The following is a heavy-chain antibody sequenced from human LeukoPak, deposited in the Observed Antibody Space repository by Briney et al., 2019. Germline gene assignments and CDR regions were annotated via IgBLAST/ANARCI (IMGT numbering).Heavy chain of an antibody. CDR2: ISYDGSNE. J-gene: IGHJ4*02. V-gene: IGHV3-30*04. D-gene: IGHD6-19*01. CDR1: GFTFSSYV. Sequence: GGSLRLSCAASGFTFSSYVMHWVRQAPGKGLEWVAIISYDGSNEYYADSVKGRFTISRDNSKNTLYLQMNSLRAEDTAVYYCARISSGWFICDYWGQGTLVTVSS. CDR3: ARISSGWFICDY.